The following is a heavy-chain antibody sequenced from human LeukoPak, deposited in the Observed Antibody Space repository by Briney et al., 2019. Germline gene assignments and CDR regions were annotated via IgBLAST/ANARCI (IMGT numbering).Heavy chain of an antibody. CDR3: ARVGTTGATADN. V-gene: IGHV1-46*01. Sequence: ASVKVSCKASGYIFTTYFMHWLRRAPGQGPEWMGIINPRGGSTDYAQKFQDRITMTSDTSTSTVYMELKSLTSEDTAVYFCARVGTTGATADNWGQGTLVTVSS. J-gene: IGHJ4*02. CDR2: INPRGGST. D-gene: IGHD4-11*01. CDR1: GYIFTTYF.